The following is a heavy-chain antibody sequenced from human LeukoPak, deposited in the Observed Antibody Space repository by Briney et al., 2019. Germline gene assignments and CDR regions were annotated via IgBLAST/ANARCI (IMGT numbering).Heavy chain of an antibody. CDR2: ISSSGSTI. CDR3: ARVQDCSSTSCYFGSFDY. V-gene: IGHV3-11*04. D-gene: IGHD2-2*01. J-gene: IGHJ4*02. CDR1: GFTFSDYY. Sequence: NAGGSLRLSCAASGFTFSDYYMSWIRQAPGKGLEWVSYISSSGSTIYYADSVKGRFTISRDSAKNSLYLQMNSLRAEDTAVYYCARVQDCSSTSCYFGSFDYWGQGTLVTVSS.